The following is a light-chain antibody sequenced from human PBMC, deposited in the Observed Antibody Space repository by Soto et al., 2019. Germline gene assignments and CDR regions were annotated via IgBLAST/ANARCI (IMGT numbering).Light chain of an antibody. V-gene: IGKV3-15*01. CDR2: GAF. CDR3: LQYNNWPWP. Sequence: EIVLTQSTAALSVSPGERATLSCKASQTVVINLAWYQQKPGQAPRLLIYGAFTRATGTPARFSGSGSGTELTLTIRSLQSEDFAVYYCLQYNNWPWPFGQGTKVDIK. J-gene: IGKJ1*01. CDR1: QTVVIN.